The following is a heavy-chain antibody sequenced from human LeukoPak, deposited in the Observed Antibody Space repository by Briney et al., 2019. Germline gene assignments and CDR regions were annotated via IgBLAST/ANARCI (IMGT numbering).Heavy chain of an antibody. CDR2: IYYSGST. Sequence: SETLSLTCTVSGGSISNYYWSWIRQPPGKGLEWIGYIYYSGSTNYNPSLKSRVTISVDTSKNQFSLKLSSVTAADTAVYYCASTYYDSSVYWFDPWGQGTLVTVSS. CDR1: GGSISNYY. D-gene: IGHD3-22*01. CDR3: ASTYYDSSVYWFDP. J-gene: IGHJ5*02. V-gene: IGHV4-59*08.